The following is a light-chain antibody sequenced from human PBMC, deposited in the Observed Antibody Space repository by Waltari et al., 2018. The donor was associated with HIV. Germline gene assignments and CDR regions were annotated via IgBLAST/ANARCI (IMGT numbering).Light chain of an antibody. J-gene: IGLJ2*01. CDR2: EVT. CDR1: RTHIGAFDF. V-gene: IGLV2-8*01. Sequence: QSALTQPPSASGSLGQSVTISCTGSRTHIGAFDFVSWFPQHPHSAPNLLLYEVTRRPATFSDRFSGSRSGNTAFLTVAGLQPDDEATYFCSSYGDSLKVLFGGGTNVTVL. CDR3: SSYGDSLKVL.